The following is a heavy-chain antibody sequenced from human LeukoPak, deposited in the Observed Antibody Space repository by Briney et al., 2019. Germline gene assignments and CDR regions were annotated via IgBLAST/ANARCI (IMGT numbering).Heavy chain of an antibody. Sequence: SETLSLTCAVYGGSFSGYYWSWIRQPPGKGLEWIGEINHSVSTNYNPSLKSRVTISVDTSKNQFSLKLSSVTAADTAVYYCARGFDCGGDCYSHGIDYWGQGTLVTVSS. V-gene: IGHV4-34*01. J-gene: IGHJ4*02. CDR2: INHSVST. CDR1: GGSFSGYY. D-gene: IGHD2-21*02. CDR3: ARGFDCGGDCYSHGIDY.